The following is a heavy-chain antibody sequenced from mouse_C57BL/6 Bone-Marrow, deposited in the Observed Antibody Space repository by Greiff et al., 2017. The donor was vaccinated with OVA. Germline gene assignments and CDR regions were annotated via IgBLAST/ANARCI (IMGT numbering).Heavy chain of an antibody. CDR3: ARHEDPLYYYGSSYVGDGTLFAY. V-gene: IGHV1-62-2*01. CDR1: GYTFTEYT. Sequence: QVQLQQSGAELVKPGASVKLSCKASGYTFTEYTIHWVKQRSGQGLEWIGWFYPGSGSIKYNEKFKDKATLTADKSSSTVYMELSRLTSEDSAVYFCARHEDPLYYYGSSYVGDGTLFAYWGQGTLVTVSA. CDR2: FYPGSGSI. D-gene: IGHD1-1*01. J-gene: IGHJ3*01.